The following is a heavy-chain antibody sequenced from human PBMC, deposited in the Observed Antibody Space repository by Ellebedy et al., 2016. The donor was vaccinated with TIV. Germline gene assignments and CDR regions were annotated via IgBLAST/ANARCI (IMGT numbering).Heavy chain of an antibody. CDR2: IYYSGST. V-gene: IGHV4-59*01. D-gene: IGHD4-23*01. Sequence: SETLSLTCTVSGGSISSYYWSWIRQPPGKGLEWIGYIYYSGSTTYNPSLNSRVTISVDTSKNQFSLKLSSVTAADTAVYYCAGRPASILNSGLVYWGQGTLVTVSS. CDR3: AGRPASILNSGLVY. CDR1: GGSISSYY. J-gene: IGHJ4*02.